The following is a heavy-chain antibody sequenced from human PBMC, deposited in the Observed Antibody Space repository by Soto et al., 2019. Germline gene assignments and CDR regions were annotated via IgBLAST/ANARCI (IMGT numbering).Heavy chain of an antibody. V-gene: IGHV3-30*03. CDR2: ISYDGSKK. CDR3: AREGGDFGVVSSYYYYYMDV. D-gene: IGHD3-3*01. CDR1: GFTFSSYG. J-gene: IGHJ6*03. Sequence: GGALRLSCAASGFTFSSYGMHWVRQAPGKGLEWVAVISYDGSKKYYVDSVKGRFTISRDNAKNSLYLQMNSLRAEDTAVYYCAREGGDFGVVSSYYYYYMDVWGKGTTVTVSS.